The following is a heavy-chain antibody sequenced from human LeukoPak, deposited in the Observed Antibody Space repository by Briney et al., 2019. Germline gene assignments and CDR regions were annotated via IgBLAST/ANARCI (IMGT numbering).Heavy chain of an antibody. Sequence: ASVKVSCKASGYTFTGYYMHWVRQAPGQGLEWMGRINPNSGGTNYAQKFQGRVTMTRDTSISTAYMELSRLRSDDTAVYYCARDEYYYDSSGYYPYYYYGMDVWGQGTTVTVSS. CDR3: ARDEYYYDSSGYYPYYYYGMDV. CDR1: GYTFTGYY. J-gene: IGHJ6*02. CDR2: INPNSGGT. V-gene: IGHV1-2*06. D-gene: IGHD3-22*01.